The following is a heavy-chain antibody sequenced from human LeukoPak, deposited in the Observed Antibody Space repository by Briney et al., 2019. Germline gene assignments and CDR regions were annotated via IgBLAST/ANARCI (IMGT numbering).Heavy chain of an antibody. CDR1: GGSISSYY. Sequence: SETLSLTCTVSGGSISSYYWSWIRQPPGKGLEWIGYIYYNGSTNYNPSLKSRVTISVDTSKNQFSLKLSSVTAADTAVYYCARSPAVRFLEWLNWFDPWGQGTLVTVSS. CDR2: IYYNGST. D-gene: IGHD3-3*01. CDR3: ARSPAVRFLEWLNWFDP. J-gene: IGHJ5*02. V-gene: IGHV4-59*01.